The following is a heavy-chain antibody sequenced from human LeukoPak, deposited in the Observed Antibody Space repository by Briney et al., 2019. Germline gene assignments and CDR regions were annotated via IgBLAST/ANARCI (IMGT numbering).Heavy chain of an antibody. J-gene: IGHJ6*03. Sequence: PGRSLILSCAASGFTFSSYAMHWVRQAPGKGLDWVSVISYDGSNKYYADSVKGRFNISRDNSKNTLYLQMNSLRAEDTAVYYCARAGGACSSPSCRSYNYYYMDVWGKGTTVTVSS. CDR3: ARAGGACSSPSCRSYNYYYMDV. D-gene: IGHD2-2*01. CDR2: ISYDGSNK. V-gene: IGHV3-30*01. CDR1: GFTFSSYA.